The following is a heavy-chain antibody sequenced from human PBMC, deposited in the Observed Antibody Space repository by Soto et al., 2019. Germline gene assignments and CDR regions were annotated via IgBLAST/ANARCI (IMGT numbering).Heavy chain of an antibody. CDR2: SYYTGST. Sequence: PSETLSLTCTVSGGSISSSSYYWGWIRQPPGKGLAWIGSSYYTGSTYYGPSLKCRVTISVDSSKNQFSLKLSSVTAADTAVYQCVRVYYYDSSGYFRPADAFDIWGQGTRVTVSS. CDR3: VRVYYYDSSGYFRPADAFDI. J-gene: IGHJ3*02. D-gene: IGHD3-22*01. V-gene: IGHV4-39*02. CDR1: GGSISSSSYY.